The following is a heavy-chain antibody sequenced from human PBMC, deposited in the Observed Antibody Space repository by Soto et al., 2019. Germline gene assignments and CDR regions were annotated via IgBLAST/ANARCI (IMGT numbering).Heavy chain of an antibody. Sequence: EVQLVESGGGLVQPGGSLRLSCAASGFTFSSYWMSWVRQAPGKGLEWVANIKQDGSEKYYVDSVKGRFTSSRDNAKNSLYLQMNSLRAEDTAVYYCARYPTLTGTPELGEAFDIWGQGTMVTVSS. D-gene: IGHD1-7*01. CDR3: ARYPTLTGTPELGEAFDI. CDR2: IKQDGSEK. J-gene: IGHJ3*02. V-gene: IGHV3-7*01. CDR1: GFTFSSYW.